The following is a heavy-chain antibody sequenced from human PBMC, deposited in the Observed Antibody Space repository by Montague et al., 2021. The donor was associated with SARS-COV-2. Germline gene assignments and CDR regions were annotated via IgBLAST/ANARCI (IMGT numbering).Heavy chain of an antibody. CDR2: ISYSGST. CDR1: GGPISSYY. D-gene: IGHD2-2*01. J-gene: IGHJ6*02. V-gene: IGHV4-59*01. Sequence: SETLSLTCTVFGGPISSYYWSWIRQPPGRGLQWTGYISYSGSTNYNPSLKSRVTISVDTSKNHFTLRLSSVTAADTAVYYCATFRRTQLLSGTLYYGMDVWGQGTTVTVSS. CDR3: ATFRRTQLLSGTLYYGMDV.